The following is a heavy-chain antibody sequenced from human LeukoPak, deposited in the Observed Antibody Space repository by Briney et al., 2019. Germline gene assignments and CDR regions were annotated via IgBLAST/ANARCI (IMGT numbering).Heavy chain of an antibody. CDR1: GFTSSTYW. V-gene: IGHV3-7*01. CDR3: ARDRDSRWGFDL. CDR2: IKQDGSET. Sequence: GGSLRLSCAASGFTSSTYWMSWVRQAPGKGLEWVASIKQDGSETYYVDSVKGRFTLSRDNAKNSLYLQMNSLRADDTAVYYCARDRDSRWGFDLWGRGTLVTVSS. J-gene: IGHJ2*01. D-gene: IGHD5-12*01.